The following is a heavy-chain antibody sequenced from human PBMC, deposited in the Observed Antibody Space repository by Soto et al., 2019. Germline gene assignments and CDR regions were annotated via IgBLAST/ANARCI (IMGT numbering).Heavy chain of an antibody. J-gene: IGHJ4*02. Sequence: SETLSLTCTVSGGSISSYYWSWIRQPPGKGLEFIGYIHYSGSAVYNPSLKSRVTISLDTSKNQFSLKLTSVTAADTAVYYCARLPSSGINPPFAYWGQGMLVTVSS. V-gene: IGHV4-59*08. CDR1: GGSISSYY. D-gene: IGHD3-22*01. CDR2: IHYSGSA. CDR3: ARLPSSGINPPFAY.